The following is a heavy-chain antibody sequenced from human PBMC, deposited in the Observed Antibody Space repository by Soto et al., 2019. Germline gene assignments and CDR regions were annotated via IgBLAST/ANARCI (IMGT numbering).Heavy chain of an antibody. CDR2: ISYDGSNK. CDR1: GFTFSSYA. V-gene: IGHV3-30-3*01. Sequence: LSCAASGFTFSSYAMHWVRQAPAKGLEWVAVISYDGSNKYYADSVKGRFTISRDNSKNTLYLQVNNLRAEDTAVYYCAKEYCGGHCSSDYFDYWGQGTLVTVSS. CDR3: AKEYCGGHCSSDYFDY. D-gene: IGHD2-21*01. J-gene: IGHJ4*02.